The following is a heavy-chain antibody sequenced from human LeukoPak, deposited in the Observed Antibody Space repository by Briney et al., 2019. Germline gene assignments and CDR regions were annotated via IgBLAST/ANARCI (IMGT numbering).Heavy chain of an antibody. J-gene: IGHJ3*02. CDR2: IKEDGSEK. V-gene: IGHV3-7*03. D-gene: IGHD3-10*01. Sequence: PGGSLRLSCAASGFTLSSYWKSWVRQAPGKGLEWVANIKEDGSEKYYVDSVKGRFTISRDNAQNSVYLHMNSLTAEDTALYYCARDWVAGVPFDAFDIWGQGTMVSVSS. CDR3: ARDWVAGVPFDAFDI. CDR1: GFTLSSYW.